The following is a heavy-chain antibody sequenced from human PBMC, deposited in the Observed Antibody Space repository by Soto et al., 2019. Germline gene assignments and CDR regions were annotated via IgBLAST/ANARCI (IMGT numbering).Heavy chain of an antibody. CDR3: VRDTYYYHSSGPAPFEY. J-gene: IGHJ4*02. CDR2: ISGYNGNT. Sequence: QIQLVQSGTEVKRSGASVKVSCKTSGYSFTTYGLSWVRQAPGRGLEWVRWISGYNGNTNYAQKFQGTVILSTDTPTTTGYMEIKSLSSDDTAVYYCVRDTYYYHSSGPAPFEYWGQGTQVTVSS. CDR1: GYSFTTYG. D-gene: IGHD3-22*01. V-gene: IGHV1-18*01.